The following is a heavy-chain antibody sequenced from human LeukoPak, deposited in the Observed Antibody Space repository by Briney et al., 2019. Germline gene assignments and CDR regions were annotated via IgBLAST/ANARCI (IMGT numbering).Heavy chain of an antibody. Sequence: GASVKVSCKASGYTFTSYGISCVRQAPGQGVEWMGWISAYNGNTNYAQKLQGRVTMTTDTSTSTAYMELRSLRSDDTAVYYCARMNWWIQLWHYYGMDVWGQGTTVTVSS. V-gene: IGHV1-18*01. CDR1: GYTFTSYG. D-gene: IGHD5-18*01. CDR2: ISAYNGNT. CDR3: ARMNWWIQLWHYYGMDV. J-gene: IGHJ6*02.